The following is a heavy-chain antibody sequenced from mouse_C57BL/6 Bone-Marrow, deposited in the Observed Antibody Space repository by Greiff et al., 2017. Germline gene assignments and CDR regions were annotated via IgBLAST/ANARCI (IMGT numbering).Heavy chain of an antibody. V-gene: IGHV1-61*01. D-gene: IGHD2-5*01. CDR3: TGRAYYSNFCDY. CDR2: IYPSDSDT. CDR1: GYPFTSYW. J-gene: IGHJ2*01. Sequence: QVQLQQPGAELVRPGSSVTLSCKASGYPFTSYWMDWVKQRPGQGLEWIGYIYPSDSDTHYTQKFKDKATLTVDTSSSTAYMQLSSLTSEDSAVYYCTGRAYYSNFCDYWGQGNTLTVSS.